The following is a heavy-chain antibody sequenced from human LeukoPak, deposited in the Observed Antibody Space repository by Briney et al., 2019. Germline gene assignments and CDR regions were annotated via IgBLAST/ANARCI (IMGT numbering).Heavy chain of an antibody. CDR3: ATGDCSGGSCFERGY. CDR1: GFTVITHY. V-gene: IGHV3-66*01. CDR2: IYSGGNT. J-gene: IGHJ4*02. Sequence: PGGSLRLSCGVSGFTVITHYMGWVRQAPGKGLEWVSVIYSGGNTYYADSVKDRFTISRAHSNNTLFLQMNSLRAEDTAVYYYATGDCSGGSCFERGYWGQGTLVTVSS. D-gene: IGHD2-15*01.